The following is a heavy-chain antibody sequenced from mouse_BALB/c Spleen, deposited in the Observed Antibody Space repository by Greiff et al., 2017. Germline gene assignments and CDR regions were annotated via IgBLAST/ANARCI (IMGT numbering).Heavy chain of an antibody. CDR3: ARKGDYDYDYFDY. J-gene: IGHJ2*01. Sequence: EVQLVESGGGLVQPGGSRKLSCAASGFTFSSFGMHWVRQAPEKGLEWVAYISSGSSTIYYADTVKGRFTISRDNPKNTLFLQMTSLRSEDTAMYYCARKGDYDYDYFDYWGQGTTLTVSS. V-gene: IGHV5-17*02. D-gene: IGHD2-4*01. CDR2: ISSGSSTI. CDR1: GFTFSSFG.